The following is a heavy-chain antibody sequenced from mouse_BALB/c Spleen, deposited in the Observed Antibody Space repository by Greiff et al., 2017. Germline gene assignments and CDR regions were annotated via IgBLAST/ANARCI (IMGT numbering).Heavy chain of an antibody. D-gene: IGHD2-14*01. Sequence: EVKLVESGTVLARPGASVKMSCKASGYTFTSYWMHWVKQRPGQGLEWIGAIYPGNSDTSYNQKFKGKAKLTAVTSTSTAYMELSSLTNEDSAVYYCTRRLRYDGRPADYWGQGTTLTVSS. CDR2: IYPGNSDT. V-gene: IGHV1-5*01. CDR1: GYTFTSYW. CDR3: TRRLRYDGRPADY. J-gene: IGHJ2*01.